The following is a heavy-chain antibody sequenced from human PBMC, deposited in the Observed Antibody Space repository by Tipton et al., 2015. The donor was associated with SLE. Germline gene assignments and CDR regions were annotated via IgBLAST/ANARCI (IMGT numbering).Heavy chain of an antibody. CDR2: IYTSGST. CDR3: ASLGRAAAVHSDY. V-gene: IGHV4-61*09. D-gene: IGHD6-13*01. J-gene: IGHJ4*02. Sequence: TLSLTCTVSGGSISSGSYYWSWIRQPAGKGLEWIGYIYTSGSTNYNPSLKSRVTISVDTSKNQFSLKLSSVTAADTAVYYCASLGRAAAVHSDYWGQGTLVTVSS. CDR1: GGSISSGSYY.